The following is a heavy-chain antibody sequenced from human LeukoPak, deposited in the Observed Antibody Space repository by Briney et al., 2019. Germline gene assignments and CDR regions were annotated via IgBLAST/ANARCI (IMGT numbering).Heavy chain of an antibody. V-gene: IGHV3-66*01. J-gene: IGHJ4*02. Sequence: TGGSLRLSCAASGFTVSRYYVSWVRRAPGKGLEWVSIIYSGGSTYYADSVKGRFTISRDNSKNTLYLQMNSLRAEDTAVYYCARESYIAAAATGYWGQGTLVTVSS. CDR1: GFTVSRYY. D-gene: IGHD6-13*01. CDR3: ARESYIAAAATGY. CDR2: IYSGGST.